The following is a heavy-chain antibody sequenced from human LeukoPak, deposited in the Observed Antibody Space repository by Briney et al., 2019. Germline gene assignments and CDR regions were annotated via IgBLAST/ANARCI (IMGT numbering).Heavy chain of an antibody. Sequence: PSETLSLTCAVSGDSISSGYYWGWIRQPPGKGLEWIGSIHHGGGTYYNPSLKSRVTISVDTSKNLFSLKLSYVTAPDTAVYYCARERDPYYYDSMEGAFDIWGQGTMVTVSS. CDR2: IHHGGGT. CDR3: ARERDPYYYDSMEGAFDI. J-gene: IGHJ3*02. V-gene: IGHV4-38-2*02. CDR1: GDSISSGYY. D-gene: IGHD3-22*01.